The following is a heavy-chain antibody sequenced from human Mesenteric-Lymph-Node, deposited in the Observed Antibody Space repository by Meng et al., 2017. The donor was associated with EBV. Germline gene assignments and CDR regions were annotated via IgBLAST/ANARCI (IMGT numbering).Heavy chain of an antibody. CDR3: GTMVARWGAENPNDY. Sequence: VQLTGSCPGLVQPSGTLSLTCAVSSGSISGSHWWSWVRQPPGKGLEWFGDIYHSGSTNYSPSLKSRVTMSMDTSNNQFSLRLTSVTAADTAVYYCGTMVARWGAENPNDYWGQGILVTVSS. CDR1: SGSISGSHW. J-gene: IGHJ4*02. CDR2: IYHSGST. V-gene: IGHV4-4*02. D-gene: IGHD2-8*01.